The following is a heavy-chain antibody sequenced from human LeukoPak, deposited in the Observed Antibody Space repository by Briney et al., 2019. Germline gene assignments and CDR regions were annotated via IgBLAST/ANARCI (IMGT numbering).Heavy chain of an antibody. CDR3: ARDGHGYSYGYVRSYYYYYYMDV. D-gene: IGHD5-18*01. J-gene: IGHJ6*03. CDR1: GGSISSYY. Sequence: SETLSLTCSVSGGSISSYYWSWIRQPAGKGLEWIGRIYASGSTNYNPSLKSRVTISVDTSKNQFSLKLSSVTAADTAVYYCARDGHGYSYGYVRSYYYYYYMDVWGKGTTVTVSS. CDR2: IYASGST. V-gene: IGHV4-4*07.